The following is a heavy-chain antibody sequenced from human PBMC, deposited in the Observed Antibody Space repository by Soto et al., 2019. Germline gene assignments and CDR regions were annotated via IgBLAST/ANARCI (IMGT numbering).Heavy chain of an antibody. CDR1: GGSISSSSYY. CDR2: IYYSGST. Sequence: PSETLSLTCTVSGGSISSSSYYWGWIRQPPGKGLEWIGSIYYSGSTYYNPSLKSRVTISVDTSKNQFSLKLSSVTAADTAVYYCARLEEQVYYFDYWGQGTLVTVS. V-gene: IGHV4-39*01. J-gene: IGHJ4*02. CDR3: ARLEEQVYYFDY.